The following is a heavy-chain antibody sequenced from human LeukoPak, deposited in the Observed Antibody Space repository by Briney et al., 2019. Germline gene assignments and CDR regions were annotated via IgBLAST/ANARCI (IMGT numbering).Heavy chain of an antibody. D-gene: IGHD1-26*01. J-gene: IGHJ4*02. CDR3: AKDPQKWESYFDY. V-gene: IGHV3-30*02. CDR1: GFTFSSYG. Sequence: QPGGSLRLSCAASGFTFSSYGMHWVRQAPGKGLEWVAFIRYDGSNKYYADSVKGRFTISRDNSKNMLYLQMNSLRAEDTAVYYCAKDPQKWESYFDYWGQGTLVTVSS. CDR2: IRYDGSNK.